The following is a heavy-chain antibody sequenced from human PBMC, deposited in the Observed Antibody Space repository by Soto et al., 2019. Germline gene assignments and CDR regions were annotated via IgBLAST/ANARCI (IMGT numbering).Heavy chain of an antibody. CDR1: GFRFSDYS. J-gene: IGHJ4*02. D-gene: IGHD3-3*01. V-gene: IGHV3-48*01. Sequence: GGSLRLSCAASGFRFSDYSMNWVRQAPGRGLEWVSYISSSSFTIHYADSVEGRFAISRDNAKNSLYLQMNSLRAEDTAVYYCARDYNDVWSGHFDYWGQGALVTVSS. CDR2: ISSSSFTI. CDR3: ARDYNDVWSGHFDY.